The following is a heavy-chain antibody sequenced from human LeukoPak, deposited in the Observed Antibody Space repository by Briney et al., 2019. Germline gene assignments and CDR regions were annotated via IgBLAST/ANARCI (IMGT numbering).Heavy chain of an antibody. V-gene: IGHV3-30-3*01. J-gene: IGHJ6*02. D-gene: IGHD6-13*01. CDR3: ARDRDSSSWYPASYYYYGMDV. Sequence: GGSLRLSCAASGFTFSSYAMHWVRQAPGKGLEWVAVISYDGSNKYYADSVKGRFTTSRDNSKNTLYLQMNSLRAEDTAVYYCARDRDSSSWYPASYYYYGMDVWGQGTTVTVSS. CDR1: GFTFSSYA. CDR2: ISYDGSNK.